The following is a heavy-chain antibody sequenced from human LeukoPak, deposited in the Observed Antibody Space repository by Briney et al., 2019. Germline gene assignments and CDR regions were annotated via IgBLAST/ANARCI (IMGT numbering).Heavy chain of an antibody. Sequence: ASVKVSCKASGYIFTSYGISRVRQAPGQGLEWMGWISVYNDNKNYAQKFQGRVTMTTDPSTSTAHMELRSLRSDDTAVYYCARDNDYVWGSYRYPGYWGQGTLVTVPS. CDR3: ARDNDYVWGSYRYPGY. V-gene: IGHV1-18*01. J-gene: IGHJ4*02. CDR2: ISVYNDNK. CDR1: GYIFTSYG. D-gene: IGHD3-16*02.